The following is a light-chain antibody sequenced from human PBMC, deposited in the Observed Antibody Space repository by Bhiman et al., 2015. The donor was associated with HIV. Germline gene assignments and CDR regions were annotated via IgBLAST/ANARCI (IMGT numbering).Light chain of an antibody. CDR1: SSNIGAGYD. CDR2: GNN. V-gene: IGLV1-50*01. CDR3: AAWDDSLSAWV. Sequence: QSVLTQPPSVSGAPGQRVTISCTGSSSNIGAGYDVHWYQHLPGTAPKLLIYGNNNRPSGVSDRFSGSKSGTSASLAISGLRSEDEADYYCAAWDDSLSAWVFGGGAKLTVL. J-gene: IGLJ3*02.